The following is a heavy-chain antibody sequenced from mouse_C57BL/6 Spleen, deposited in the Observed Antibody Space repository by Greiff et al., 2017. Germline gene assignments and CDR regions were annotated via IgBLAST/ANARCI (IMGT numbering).Heavy chain of an antibody. CDR2: IYPRSGNT. Sequence: VQLQQSGAELARPGASVKLSCKASGYTFTSYGISWVKQRTGPGLEWIGEIYPRSGNTYYNEKFKGKATLTADKSSSTAYMELRSLTSEDSAVYFCARKGGNYVNYAMDYWGQGTSVTVSS. J-gene: IGHJ4*01. CDR1: GYTFTSYG. V-gene: IGHV1-81*01. CDR3: ARKGGNYVNYAMDY. D-gene: IGHD2-1*01.